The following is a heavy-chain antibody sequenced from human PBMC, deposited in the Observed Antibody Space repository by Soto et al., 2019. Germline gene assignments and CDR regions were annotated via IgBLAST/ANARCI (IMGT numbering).Heavy chain of an antibody. Sequence: PSETLSLTCAVSGGSISGSYYYWGWLRQSPGRGPEWIGSVFYTGFTSYNPSLESRVSVSVDTSKNQFSLKLSSVTVADTAVYYCARVVSPAYDFWSGYYMGGPFDYWGQGTLVTVSS. CDR1: GGSISGSYYY. CDR3: ARVVSPAYDFWSGYYMGGPFDY. J-gene: IGHJ4*02. V-gene: IGHV4-39*07. D-gene: IGHD3-3*01. CDR2: VFYTGFT.